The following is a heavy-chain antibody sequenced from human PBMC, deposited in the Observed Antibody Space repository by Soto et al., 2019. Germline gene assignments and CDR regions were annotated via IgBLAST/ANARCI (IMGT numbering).Heavy chain of an antibody. V-gene: IGHV4-34*01. CDR2: INHSGST. D-gene: IGHD5-12*01. CDR1: GGSFSGYY. J-gene: IGHJ4*02. Sequence: SETLSLTCAVYGGSFSGYYWSLIRQPPGKGLEWIGEINHSGSTNYNPSLKSRVTISVDTSKNQFSLNLISVTAADTAVYYCASEPLGWLRSNDYWGQGTLVTVCS. CDR3: ASEPLGWLRSNDY.